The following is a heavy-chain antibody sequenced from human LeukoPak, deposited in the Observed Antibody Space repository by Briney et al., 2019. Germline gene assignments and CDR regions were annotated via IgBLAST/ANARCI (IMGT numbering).Heavy chain of an antibody. CDR1: GYTFTSYG. Sequence: ASVKVSCKASGYTFTSYGIRWVRQAPGQGLEWMGWISAYNGNTNYAQKLQGRVTMTTDTSTSTDYIEQRTLRSDDTAVYFCGRKRGGGVIADFDYWGQGTLVTVSS. CDR2: ISAYNGNT. V-gene: IGHV1-18*01. D-gene: IGHD3-16*02. J-gene: IGHJ4*02. CDR3: GRKRGGGVIADFDY.